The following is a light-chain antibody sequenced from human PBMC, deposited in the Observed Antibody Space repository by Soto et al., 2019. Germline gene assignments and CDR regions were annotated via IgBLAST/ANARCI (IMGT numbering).Light chain of an antibody. Sequence: DIQMTQSPSTLSASVGDRVTITCRASQSISTWLAWYQQEPGKAPKLLIHKASSLQSGVPSRFSGSGSGTDFTLTISSLQSEDFAVYYCQQYNNWPSFGQGTKVDNK. CDR3: QQYNNWPS. J-gene: IGKJ1*01. CDR2: KAS. CDR1: QSISTW. V-gene: IGKV1-5*03.